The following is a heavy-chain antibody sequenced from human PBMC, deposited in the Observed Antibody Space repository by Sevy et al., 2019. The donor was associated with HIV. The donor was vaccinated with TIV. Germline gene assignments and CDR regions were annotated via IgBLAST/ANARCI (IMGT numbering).Heavy chain of an antibody. J-gene: IGHJ4*01. CDR1: GFTFSSFG. D-gene: IGHD4-17*01. Sequence: GGFLRLSCAASGFTFSSFGMHWVRQAPGKGLEWVAVIWFDGSNTYYADSVKGRFTISRDIAKNTLHLQMNSLRAEDTAVYYCARHLEFYDSGDYGPAFMPDFWGHGTLVTVSS. CDR3: ARHLEFYDSGDYGPAFMPDF. CDR2: IWFDGSNT. V-gene: IGHV3-33*01.